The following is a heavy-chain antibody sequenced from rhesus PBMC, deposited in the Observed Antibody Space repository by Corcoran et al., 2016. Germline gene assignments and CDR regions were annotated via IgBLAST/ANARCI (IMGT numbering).Heavy chain of an antibody. CDR1: GYTFTSYG. CDR3: ARRHSGSYYFPTEYFDY. CDR2: FNTDTGNP. Sequence: QVQLVQSGAEVKQPGASVKVSCKASGYTFTSYGMNWVRQAHGQRLEWMGWFNTDTGNPTYAQGFKERFTCSMDTSISTAYLQISSLKAEDTAVYYCARRHSGSYYFPTEYFDYWGQGVLVTVSS. J-gene: IGHJ4*01. V-gene: IGHV7-114*01. D-gene: IGHD3-16*01.